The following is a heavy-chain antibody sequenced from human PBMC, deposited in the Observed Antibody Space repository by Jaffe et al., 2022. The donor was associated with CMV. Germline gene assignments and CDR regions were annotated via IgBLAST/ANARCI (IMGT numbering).Heavy chain of an antibody. CDR3: ASERGLTVVTSGFDY. CDR1: GGSISSSSYY. J-gene: IGHJ4*02. Sequence: QLQLQESGPGLVKPSETLSLTCTVSGGSISSSSYYWGWIRQPPGKGLEWIGSIYYSGSTYYNPSLKSRVTISVDTSKNQFSLKLSSVTAADTAVYYCASERGLTVVTSGFDYWGQGTLVTVSS. D-gene: IGHD2-15*01. CDR2: IYYSGST. V-gene: IGHV4-39*01.